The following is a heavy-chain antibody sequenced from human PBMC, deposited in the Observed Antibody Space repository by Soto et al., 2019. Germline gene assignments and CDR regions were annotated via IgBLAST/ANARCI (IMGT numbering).Heavy chain of an antibody. Sequence: SETLSLTCTVSGGSISSSSYYWGWIRQPPGKGLEWIGYIYYSGSPYYNPSLKGRVTISVDTSKNQFSLKLSSVTAADTAVYYCAVPAASVAGASGSYYYYGMDVWGQGTTVTVSS. CDR2: IYYSGSP. CDR3: AVPAASVAGASGSYYYYGMDV. V-gene: IGHV4-39*01. J-gene: IGHJ6*02. CDR1: GGSISSSSYY. D-gene: IGHD6-19*01.